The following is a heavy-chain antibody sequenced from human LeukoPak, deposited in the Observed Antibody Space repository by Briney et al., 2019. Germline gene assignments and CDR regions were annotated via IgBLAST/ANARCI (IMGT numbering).Heavy chain of an antibody. CDR1: GFTFDDYA. D-gene: IGHD6-13*01. CDR2: ISWNSGSI. J-gene: IGHJ4*02. V-gene: IGHV3-9*01. CDR3: AKDKGIAAAGHFDY. Sequence: GGSLRLSCAASGFTFDDYAMHWFRQAPGKGLEWVSGISWNSGSIGYADSVKGRFTISRDNAKNSLYLQMNSLRAEDTALYYCAKDKGIAAAGHFDYWGQGTLVTVSS.